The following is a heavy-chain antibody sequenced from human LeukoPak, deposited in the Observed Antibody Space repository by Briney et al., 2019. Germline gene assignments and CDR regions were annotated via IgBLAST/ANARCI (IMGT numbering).Heavy chain of an antibody. D-gene: IGHD3-10*01. V-gene: IGHV4-59*01. CDR1: GGSISSYY. Sequence: EPSETLSLTCTVSGGSISSYYWSWIRQPPGKGLERIGYIYYSGSTNYNSSLKSRVTILVDMSKNQFSLKLSSVTAADTAVYYCAQTTMVRGVIIPNWFDPWGQGTLVTVSS. CDR2: IYYSGST. CDR3: AQTTMVRGVIIPNWFDP. J-gene: IGHJ5*02.